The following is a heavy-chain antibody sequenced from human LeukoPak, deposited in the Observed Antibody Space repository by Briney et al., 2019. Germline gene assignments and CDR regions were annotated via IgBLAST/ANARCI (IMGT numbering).Heavy chain of an antibody. V-gene: IGHV4-30-4*01. CDR2: IYYSGST. CDR1: GGSISSGDYY. CDR3: ARVSIVVVPAAPGYYFDY. Sequence: SETLSLTCTVSGGSISSGDYYWSWIRQPPGKGLEWIGYIYYSGSTYYNPSLKSRVTISVDTSKNQFSLKLSSVTAADTAVYYCARVSIVVVPAAPGYYFDYWGQGTLVTVSS. J-gene: IGHJ4*02. D-gene: IGHD2-2*01.